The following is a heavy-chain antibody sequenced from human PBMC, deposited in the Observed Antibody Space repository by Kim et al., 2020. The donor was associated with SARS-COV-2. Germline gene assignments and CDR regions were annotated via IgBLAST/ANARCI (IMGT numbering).Heavy chain of an antibody. CDR1: GFTFSSYA. CDR2: ISYDGSNK. V-gene: IGHV3-30-3*01. J-gene: IGHJ6*02. D-gene: IGHD2-2*02. CDR3: ARDWQIVVVPAAISRNYYYYGMDV. Sequence: GGSLRLSCAASGFTFSSYAMHWVRQAPGKGLEWVAVISYDGSNKYYADSVKGRFTISRDNSKNTLYLQMNSLRAEDTAVYYCARDWQIVVVPAAISRNYYYYGMDVWGQGTTVTVSS.